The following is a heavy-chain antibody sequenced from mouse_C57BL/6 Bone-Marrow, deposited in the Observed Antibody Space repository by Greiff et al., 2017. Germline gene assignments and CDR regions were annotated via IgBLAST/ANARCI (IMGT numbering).Heavy chain of an antibody. Sequence: QVQLQQSGAELARPGASVKLSCKASGYTFTSYGISWVKQRTGQGLEWIGEIYPRSGNTYYNEKFKGKATLTADKSSSTASMELRSLTSEAPAFYFCAREIDFLYCYSLYPPLWYCYVRRTEDTV. CDR3: AREIDFLYCYSLYPPLWYCYV. J-gene: IGHJ1*03. CDR2: IYPRSGNT. D-gene: IGHD6-2*01. V-gene: IGHV1-81*01. CDR1: GYTFTSYG.